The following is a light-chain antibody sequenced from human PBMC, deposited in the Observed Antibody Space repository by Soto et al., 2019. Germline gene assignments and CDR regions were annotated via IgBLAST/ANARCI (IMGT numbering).Light chain of an antibody. CDR2: DAY. CDR3: QQYNSYWT. CDR1: QSISSW. Sequence: DIQMTPSPSTLSASVGDRVTITCRASQSISSWLSWYQQKPGKAPKLLIYDAYSLESGVPSRFSGSGSGTEFTLTISSLQPDDFATYYCQQYNSYWTFGQGTKVEIK. J-gene: IGKJ1*01. V-gene: IGKV1-5*01.